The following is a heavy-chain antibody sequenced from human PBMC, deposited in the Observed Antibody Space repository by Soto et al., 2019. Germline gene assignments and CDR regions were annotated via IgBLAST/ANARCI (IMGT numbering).Heavy chain of an antibody. CDR1: GFTFSSYG. J-gene: IGHJ6*02. V-gene: IGHV3-33*01. CDR2: IWYDGSNK. Sequence: QVQLVESRGGVVQPGRSLRLSCAASGFTFSSYGMHWVRQAPGKGLEWVAVIWYDGSNKYYADSVKGRFTISRDNSKNTLYLQMNSLRAEDTAVYYCARDYAVRGVNYYYYGMDVWGQGTTVTVSS. D-gene: IGHD3-10*01. CDR3: ARDYAVRGVNYYYYGMDV.